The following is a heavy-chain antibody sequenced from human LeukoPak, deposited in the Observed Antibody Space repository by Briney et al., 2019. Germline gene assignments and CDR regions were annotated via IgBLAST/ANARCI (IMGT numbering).Heavy chain of an antibody. CDR1: GSSLSELS. J-gene: IGHJ6*02. CDR3: ARAGGSGWYIATTRYYGMDV. D-gene: IGHD6-19*01. V-gene: IGHV1-8*01. CDR2: MNPNSGNT. Sequence: ASVKVSCTVSGSSLSELSLYWVRQAPGKGLEWMGWMNPNSGNTGYAQKFQGRVTMTRNTSISTAYMELSSLRSEDTAVYYCARAGGSGWYIATTRYYGMDVWGQGTTVTVSS.